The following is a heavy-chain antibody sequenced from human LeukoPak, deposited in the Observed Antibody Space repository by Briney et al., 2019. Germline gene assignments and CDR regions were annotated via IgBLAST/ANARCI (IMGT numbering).Heavy chain of an antibody. J-gene: IGHJ4*02. D-gene: IGHD6-25*01. CDR2: INHSGST. V-gene: IGHV4-34*01. CDR1: GGSFSGYY. Sequence: SETLSLTCAVYGGSFSGYYWSWIRQPPGKGLEWIGEINHSGSTNYNPSLKSRVTISVDTSKNQFSLKLSSVTAADTAVYYCARATPIAAALEPAAGYDYWGQGTLVTVSS. CDR3: ARATPIAAALEPAAGYDY.